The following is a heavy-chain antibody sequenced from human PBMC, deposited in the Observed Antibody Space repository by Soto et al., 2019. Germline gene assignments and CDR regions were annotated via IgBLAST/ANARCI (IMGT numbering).Heavy chain of an antibody. CDR2: ISPSGDS. D-gene: IGHD3-10*01. V-gene: IGHV4-4*07. J-gene: IGHJ6*02. CDR1: GAYITTYY. Sequence: LTCAVSGAYITTYYWTWIRQPAGKGLEWIGRISPSGDSTYNPSLQSRLSMSVDTFKNPLSLTLTSVTAADTAVYYCASLGRNYYDGMDVWGPGTTVTVSS. CDR3: ASLGRNYYDGMDV.